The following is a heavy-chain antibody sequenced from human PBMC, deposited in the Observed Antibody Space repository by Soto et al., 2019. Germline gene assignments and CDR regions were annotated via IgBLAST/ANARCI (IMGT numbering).Heavy chain of an antibody. Sequence: EVQLVESGGGLVQPGESLRLSCAASGLTFRSYWMHWVRQAPGKGLVWVSRINTDGSVAMYVDSVKGRFTISRDNAKNTLYLNMDRLRAEDTGVYFCVKDMPLLRLDPWGQGTLVTVSS. V-gene: IGHV3-74*03. D-gene: IGHD2-15*01. CDR2: INTDGSVA. CDR1: GLTFRSYW. J-gene: IGHJ5*02. CDR3: VKDMPLLRLDP.